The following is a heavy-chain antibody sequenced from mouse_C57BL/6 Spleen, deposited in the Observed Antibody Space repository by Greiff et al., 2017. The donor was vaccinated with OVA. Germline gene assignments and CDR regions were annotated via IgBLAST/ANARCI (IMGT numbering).Heavy chain of an antibody. V-gene: IGHV1-4*01. Sequence: VQLQQSGAELARPGASVKMSCKASGYTFTSYTMHWVKQRPGQGLECIGYLNPSSGYTKYNQTFKDKATLTAAKSSSTAYMQLSSLTSEDSAVYYCARSTLTDWGQGTTLTVSS. D-gene: IGHD4-1*01. CDR1: GYTFTSYT. J-gene: IGHJ2*01. CDR2: LNPSSGYT. CDR3: ARSTLTD.